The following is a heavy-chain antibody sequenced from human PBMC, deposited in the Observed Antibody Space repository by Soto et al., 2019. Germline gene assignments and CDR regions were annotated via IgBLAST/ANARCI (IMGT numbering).Heavy chain of an antibody. CDR3: ARGRYGDY. CDR2: ISAHNGNT. Sequence: QVHLVQSGAEVKKPGASVKVSCQGSGXXXXXXXXTWVRQAPGQGLEWMGWISAHNGNTNYAQKXXXRVXVXXXXXTXXXYXELRSLRYDDTAVYYCARGRYGDYWGQGALVTVSS. V-gene: IGHV1-18*01. CDR1: GXXXXXXX. J-gene: IGHJ4*02. D-gene: IGHD1-1*01.